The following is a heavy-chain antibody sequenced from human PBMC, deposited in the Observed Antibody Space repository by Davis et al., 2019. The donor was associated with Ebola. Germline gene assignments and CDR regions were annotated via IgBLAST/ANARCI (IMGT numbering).Heavy chain of an antibody. V-gene: IGHV1-2*06. J-gene: IGHJ4*02. CDR3: ARDTRLDIVLMVYADGTFDY. D-gene: IGHD2-8*01. CDR1: GYTFTGNY. Sequence: ASVKVSCKASGYTFTGNYIQWVRQAPGQGLEWMGRINPNSGGTNYAQKFQGRVTMTRDTSISTAYMELSRLRSDDTAVYYCARDTRLDIVLMVYADGTFDYWGQGTLVTVSS. CDR2: INPNSGGT.